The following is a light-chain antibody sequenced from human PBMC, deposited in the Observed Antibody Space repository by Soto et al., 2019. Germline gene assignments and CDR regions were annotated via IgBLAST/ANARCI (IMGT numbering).Light chain of an antibody. CDR2: GAS. J-gene: IGKJ1*01. CDR1: PSISSNF. Sequence: EIVSTQSPGTLSLSQGEGATLSCRASPSISSNFLAWYPQKRGQAPRILIHGASNRATGIPDRFSGIASGTDFNLTLTRLETEDCAVYDGQQSGGSTRTFCPATKVDIK. CDR3: QQSGGSTRT. V-gene: IGKV3-20*01.